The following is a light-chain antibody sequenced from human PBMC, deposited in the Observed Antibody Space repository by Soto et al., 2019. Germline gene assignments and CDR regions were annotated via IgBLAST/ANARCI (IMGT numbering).Light chain of an antibody. CDR2: QDS. J-gene: IGLJ2*01. V-gene: IGLV3-1*01. Sequence: SYELTQPPSVSVSPGQTASITCSGDKLGDKYACWYQQKPGQSPVLVIYQDSKRPSGIPERFSGSNSGHTATLTISGTQAMDEADYYCQAWDSSNVVFGGGTKVTVL. CDR3: QAWDSSNVV. CDR1: KLGDKY.